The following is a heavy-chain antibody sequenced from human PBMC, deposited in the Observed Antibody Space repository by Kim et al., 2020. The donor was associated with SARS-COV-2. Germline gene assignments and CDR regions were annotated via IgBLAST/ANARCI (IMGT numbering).Heavy chain of an antibody. J-gene: IGHJ4*02. CDR2: ISGSGGST. Sequence: GGSLRLSCAASGFTFSSYAMSWVRQAPGKGLEWVSAISGSGGSTYYADSVKGRFTISRDNSKNTLYLQMNSLRAEDTAVYYCVSLTFGGVIVGPFDYWGQGTLVTVSS. CDR3: VSLTFGGVIVGPFDY. D-gene: IGHD3-16*02. V-gene: IGHV3-23*01. CDR1: GFTFSSYA.